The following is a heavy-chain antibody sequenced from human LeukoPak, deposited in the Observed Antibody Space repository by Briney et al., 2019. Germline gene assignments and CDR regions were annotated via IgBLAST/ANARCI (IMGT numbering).Heavy chain of an antibody. Sequence: GGSLRLSCAAPGFTFTSYSMNWVRQAPGKGLEWVSSISSSSSYIYYADSVKGRFTISRDNAKNSLYLQMNSLRAEDTAVYYCARARPSLLEYRSSSIDYWGEGTLVTVSS. CDR3: ARARPSLLEYRSSSIDY. CDR2: ISSSSSYI. CDR1: GFTFTSYS. J-gene: IGHJ4*02. V-gene: IGHV3-21*01. D-gene: IGHD6-6*01.